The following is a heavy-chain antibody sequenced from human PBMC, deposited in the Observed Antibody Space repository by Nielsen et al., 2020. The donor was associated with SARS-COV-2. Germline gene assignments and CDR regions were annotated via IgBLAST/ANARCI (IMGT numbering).Heavy chain of an antibody. Sequence: LSLTCAASGFTFSSYAMHWVRQAPGKGLEWVAVISYDGSNKYYADSVKGRFTISRDNSKNTLYLQMNSLRAEDTAVYYCANPDHLYRTDDYWGQGTLVTVSS. CDR2: ISYDGSNK. V-gene: IGHV3-30*04. J-gene: IGHJ4*02. D-gene: IGHD1-14*01. CDR1: GFTFSSYA. CDR3: ANPDHLYRTDDY.